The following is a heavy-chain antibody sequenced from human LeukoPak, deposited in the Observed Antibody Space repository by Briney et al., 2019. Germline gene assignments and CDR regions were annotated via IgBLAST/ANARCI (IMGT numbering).Heavy chain of an antibody. D-gene: IGHD1-26*01. V-gene: IGHV4-39*01. CDR3: ASPYSGSYWGFDY. J-gene: IGHJ4*02. CDR2: IYYSGST. Sequence: SETLSLTCTVSGGSISSSSYYWGWIRQPPGKGLEWIGSIYYSGSTYYNPSLKSRVTISVDTSKNQSSLKLSSVTAADTAVYYCASPYSGSYWGFDYWGQGTLVTVSS. CDR1: GGSISSSSYY.